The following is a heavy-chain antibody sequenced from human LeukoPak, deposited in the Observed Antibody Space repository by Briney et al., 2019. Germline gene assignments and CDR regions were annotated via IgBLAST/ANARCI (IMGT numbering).Heavy chain of an antibody. D-gene: IGHD2/OR15-2a*01. V-gene: IGHV4-59*12. Sequence: PSETLSLTCTVSGGSISSYYWSWIRQPPGKGLEWIGYIYYSGSTNYNPSLKSRVTISVDTSKNQFSLKLSSVTAADTAVYYCARDRGTTFSDYWGQGTLVTVSS. CDR2: IYYSGST. CDR3: ARDRGTTFSDY. CDR1: GGSISSYY. J-gene: IGHJ4*02.